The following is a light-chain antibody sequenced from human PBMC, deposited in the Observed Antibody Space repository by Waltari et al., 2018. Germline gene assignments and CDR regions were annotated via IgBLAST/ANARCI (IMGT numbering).Light chain of an antibody. Sequence: QSVLTQPPSASGTPGQRVTIPCSGISSALGSKPVNWNQPPPGTAPRLLIYNNYYQPSGVPDRFSGSKSGTSASLAISGLQSEDEAVFYCATWDDSLKGFVFGSGTKVTVL. CDR1: SSALGSKP. J-gene: IGLJ1*01. CDR2: NNY. CDR3: ATWDDSLKGFV. V-gene: IGLV1-44*01.